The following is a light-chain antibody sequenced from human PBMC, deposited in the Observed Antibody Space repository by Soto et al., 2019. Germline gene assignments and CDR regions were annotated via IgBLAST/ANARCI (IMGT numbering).Light chain of an antibody. CDR1: SSDVGRYNL. CDR2: EGS. J-gene: IGLJ1*01. V-gene: IGLV2-14*02. CDR3: SSYTDSSTLGLYV. Sequence: QSVLTQPASVSGSPGQSITISCTGTSSDVGRYNLVSWYQHHPGKAPKLMIFEGSKRPSGVSSRFSGSKSGNAASLTISGLQAEDEADYFCSSYTDSSTLGLYVFGTGTKVTVL.